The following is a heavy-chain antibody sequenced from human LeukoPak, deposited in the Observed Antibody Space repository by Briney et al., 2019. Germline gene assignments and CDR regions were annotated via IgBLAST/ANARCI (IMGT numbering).Heavy chain of an antibody. D-gene: IGHD6-19*01. V-gene: IGHV4-34*01. Sequence: SETLSLTCAVYGGSFSGYYWSWIRQPPGKGLEWIGEINHSGSTNYNPSLKSRVTISVDTSKNQFSLKLSSVTAADTAVYYCARVRLSIAVAGGGGRIDYWAREPWSPSPQ. CDR1: GGSFSGYY. J-gene: IGHJ4*02. CDR3: ARVRLSIAVAGGGGRIDY. CDR2: INHSGST.